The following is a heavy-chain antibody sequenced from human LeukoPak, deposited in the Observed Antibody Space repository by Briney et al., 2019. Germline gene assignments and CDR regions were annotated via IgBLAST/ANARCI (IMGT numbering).Heavy chain of an antibody. Sequence: SVKVSCKASGGTLSSYAISWVRQAPGQGLEWMGGIIPIFGTANYAQKFQGRVTITTDESTSTAYMELSSLRSEDTAVYYCARELVHHKLGYCSSTSCAPFDYWGQGTLVTVSS. CDR1: GGTLSSYA. V-gene: IGHV1-69*05. CDR2: IIPIFGTA. J-gene: IGHJ4*02. CDR3: ARELVHHKLGYCSSTSCAPFDY. D-gene: IGHD2-2*01.